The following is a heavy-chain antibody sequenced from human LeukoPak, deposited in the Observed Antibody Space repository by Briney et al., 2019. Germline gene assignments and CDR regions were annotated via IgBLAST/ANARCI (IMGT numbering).Heavy chain of an antibody. V-gene: IGHV4-59*01. J-gene: IGHJ4*02. CDR2: IYYSGST. CDR3: ARQGGYYVDY. Sequence: SETLSLTCTVSGVSISSSYWSWVRQPPGRGLEWIGYIYYSGSTNSNPSLKSRATIALDTSKSQFSLKLSSVTAADTAVYYCARQGGYYVDYWGQGTLVTVSS. D-gene: IGHD3-22*01. CDR1: GVSISSSY.